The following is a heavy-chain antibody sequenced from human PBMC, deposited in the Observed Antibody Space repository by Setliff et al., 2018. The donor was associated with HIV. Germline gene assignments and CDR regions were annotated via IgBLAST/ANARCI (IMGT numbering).Heavy chain of an antibody. CDR2: ISPDGSST. V-gene: IGHV3-74*03. D-gene: IGHD3-10*01. CDR1: GFSFSGNW. J-gene: IGHJ6*02. CDR3: ARSVIGYYYYGMDV. Sequence: GGSLRLSCAASGFSFSGNWIHWVRQTAGKGLLWVSRISPDGSSTMYADSVKGRFTISRDNSKNTLYLQMNSLRAEDAAVYYCARSVIGYYYYGMDVWGQGTLVTVSS.